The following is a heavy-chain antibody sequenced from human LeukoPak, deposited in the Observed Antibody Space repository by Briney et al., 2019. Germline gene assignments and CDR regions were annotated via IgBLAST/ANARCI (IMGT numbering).Heavy chain of an antibody. CDR3: ARDEDDYVDYYGY. Sequence: SVKVSCKASGYTFTGYYMHWVRQAPGQGLEWMGWINPNSGGTKYAQKVQGRVTMTTVTSISTAYMELSRLRSDDTAVYYCARDEDDYVDYYGYWGQGTLVTVSS. J-gene: IGHJ4*02. CDR2: INPNSGGT. D-gene: IGHD3-16*01. CDR1: GYTFTGYY. V-gene: IGHV1-2*02.